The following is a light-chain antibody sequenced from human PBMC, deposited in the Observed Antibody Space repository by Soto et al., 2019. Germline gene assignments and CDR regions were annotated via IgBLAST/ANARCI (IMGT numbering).Light chain of an antibody. J-gene: IGKJ1*01. V-gene: IGKV1-39*01. CDR1: QSISTY. CDR3: QHSYSSPPWT. CDR2: RAS. Sequence: DIQMTQSPSSLSASVGDRVTISCRASQSISTYLNWYQQKPGTAPKLLIYRASSVKSGVPPRCSGSGSGRNFTATISSLRPEDNATYFCQHSYSSPPWTFGQGTKVEVK.